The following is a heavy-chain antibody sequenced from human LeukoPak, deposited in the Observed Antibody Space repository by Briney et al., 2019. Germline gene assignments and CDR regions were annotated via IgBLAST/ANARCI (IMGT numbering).Heavy chain of an antibody. Sequence: TSETLSLTCTVSGGSISSYYWSWIRQPPGKGLEWIGYIYYSGSTNYNPSLKSRVTISVDTSKNQFSLKLSSVTAADTAVYYCARTHYSNRYYFDYWGQGTLVTVSS. J-gene: IGHJ4*02. CDR1: GGSISSYY. CDR2: IYYSGST. CDR3: ARTHYSNRYYFDY. D-gene: IGHD4-11*01. V-gene: IGHV4-59*08.